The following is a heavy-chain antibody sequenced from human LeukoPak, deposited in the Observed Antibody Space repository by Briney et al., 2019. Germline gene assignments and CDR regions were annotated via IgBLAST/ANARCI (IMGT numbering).Heavy chain of an antibody. Sequence: SETLSLTCTVSGGSISSSSYYWGWIRQPPGKGLEWIGSIYYSGSTYYDPSLKSRVTISVDTSKNQFSLKLSSVTAADTAVYYCARQGYSGYDGYWGQGTLVTVSS. CDR2: IYYSGST. D-gene: IGHD5-12*01. V-gene: IGHV4-39*01. CDR3: ARQGYSGYDGY. J-gene: IGHJ4*02. CDR1: GGSISSSSYY.